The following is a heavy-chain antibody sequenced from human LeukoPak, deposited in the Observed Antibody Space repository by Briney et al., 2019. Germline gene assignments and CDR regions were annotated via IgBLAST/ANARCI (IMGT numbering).Heavy chain of an antibody. CDR2: IKEDGSDK. J-gene: IGHJ4*02. CDR1: GFTFSNYW. V-gene: IGHV3-7*03. Sequence: QAGGSLRLSCAASGFTFSNYWMSWVRQAPGKGLEWVANIKEDGSDKYHVDSVKGRFIISRDNVKNSLYLQMNSLRAEDTALYYCARADNWNYAETGWFDYWGQGTLVTVSS. D-gene: IGHD1-7*01. CDR3: ARADNWNYAETGWFDY.